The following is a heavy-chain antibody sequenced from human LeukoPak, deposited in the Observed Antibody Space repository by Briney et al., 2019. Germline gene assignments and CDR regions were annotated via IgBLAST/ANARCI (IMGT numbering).Heavy chain of an antibody. CDR1: GGTFSSYA. J-gene: IGHJ4*02. CDR2: INPNSGGT. Sequence: ASVKVSCKASGGTFSSYAISWVRQATGQGLEWMGWINPNSGGTNYAQKFQGRVTMTRDTSISTAYMELSRLRSDDTAVYYCAREFGGIAARTDYWGQGTLVTVSS. D-gene: IGHD6-6*01. V-gene: IGHV1-2*02. CDR3: AREFGGIAARTDY.